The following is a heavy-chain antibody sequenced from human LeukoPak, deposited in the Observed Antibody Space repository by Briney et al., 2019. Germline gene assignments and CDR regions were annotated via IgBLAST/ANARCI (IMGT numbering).Heavy chain of an antibody. CDR1: GGTFSSYA. V-gene: IGHV1-69*13. CDR2: IIPIFGTA. D-gene: IGHD5-18*01. J-gene: IGHJ4*02. CDR3: ARVGDSYGFSYFDY. Sequence: ASVKVSCKASGGTFSSYAISWVRQAPGQGLERMGGIIPIFGTANYAQKFQGRVTITADESTSTAYMELSSLRSEDTAVYYCARVGDSYGFSYFDYWGQGTLVTVSS.